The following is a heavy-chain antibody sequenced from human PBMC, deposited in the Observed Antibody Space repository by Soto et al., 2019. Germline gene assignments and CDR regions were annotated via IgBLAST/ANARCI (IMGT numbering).Heavy chain of an antibody. Sequence: SETLSLNCTVSGGSVRSGSYYWSWIRQPPGKGLEWIGYIYYSGSTNYNPSLKSRVTISVDTSKNQFFLKLSSVTATDTAVYYCARDLQTYYYDSSGYYYRADAFDIWGQGTMVT. CDR1: GGSVRSGSYY. CDR3: ARDLQTYYYDSSGYYYRADAFDI. J-gene: IGHJ3*02. CDR2: IYYSGST. D-gene: IGHD3-22*01. V-gene: IGHV4-61*01.